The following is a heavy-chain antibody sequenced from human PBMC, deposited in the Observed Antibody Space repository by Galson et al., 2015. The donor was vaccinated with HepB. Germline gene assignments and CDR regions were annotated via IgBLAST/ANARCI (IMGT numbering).Heavy chain of an antibody. CDR2: INPSGGST. Sequence: CKASGYTFTRNYMHWVRQAPGQGLEWMGIINPSGGSTSYAQKFQGRVTMTRDTSTSTVYMELSSLRSEDTAVYYCARDNGVDVWGKGTTVTVSS. CDR1: GYTFTRNY. V-gene: IGHV1-46*01. J-gene: IGHJ6*04. CDR3: ARDNGVDV.